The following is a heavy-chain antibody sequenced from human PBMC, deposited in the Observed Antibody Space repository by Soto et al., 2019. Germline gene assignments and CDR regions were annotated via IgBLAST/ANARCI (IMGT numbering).Heavy chain of an antibody. V-gene: IGHV4-61*01. Sequence: QVQLQESGPGLVKPSETLSLTCTVSGGSVSSGSYYWSWIRQPPGKGLEWIGYIYYSGSTNYNPSLKRRVTISVDTSKNQFSLKLSSVTAADTAVYYCARYSSGWAHFDYWGQGTLVTVSS. CDR3: ARYSSGWAHFDY. J-gene: IGHJ4*02. D-gene: IGHD6-19*01. CDR2: IYYSGST. CDR1: GGSVSSGSYY.